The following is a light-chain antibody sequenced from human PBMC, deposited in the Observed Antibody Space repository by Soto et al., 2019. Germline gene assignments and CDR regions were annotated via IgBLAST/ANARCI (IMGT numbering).Light chain of an antibody. J-gene: IGKJ1*01. CDR3: QQYDYSRT. CDR1: QDINNY. Sequence: DIQMTQSPSSLSASVGDRVTITCQASQDINNYLNWYQHKPGKAPTSLMFDVSNLESGVPSRFSGIGSGTEFTLTIRSLHSDEFATYYCQQYDYSRTFFQGTKVDIK. CDR2: DVS. V-gene: IGKV1-33*01.